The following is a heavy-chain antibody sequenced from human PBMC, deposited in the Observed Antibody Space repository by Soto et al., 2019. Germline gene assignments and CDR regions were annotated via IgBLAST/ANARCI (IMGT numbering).Heavy chain of an antibody. CDR2: ISYHGSNK. CDR3: ARDPVLSCDFWSGWYFDY. J-gene: IGHJ4*02. D-gene: IGHD3-3*01. CDR1: GFTFSNYA. Sequence: QVQLVESGGGVVQPGRSLRLSCAASGFTFSNYAMHWVRQAPGKGLEWVAVISYHGSNKYYADSVKGRFTISRDNSKNTLYLQMNSLRAEDTAVYYCARDPVLSCDFWSGWYFDYWGQGTLVTVSS. V-gene: IGHV3-30-3*01.